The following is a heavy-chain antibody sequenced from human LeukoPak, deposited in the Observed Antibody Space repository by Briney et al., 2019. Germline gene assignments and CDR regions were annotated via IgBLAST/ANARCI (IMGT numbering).Heavy chain of an antibody. Sequence: ASVKVSCKASGYTFTSYGISWVRQAPGQGLEWMGWISAYSGNTHYAQKLQGRVTMTTDTSTSTAYMELRSLRSDDTAVYYCARDYCSSTSCYYNWFDPWGQGTLVTVSS. CDR2: ISAYSGNT. CDR1: GYTFTSYG. V-gene: IGHV1-18*01. J-gene: IGHJ5*02. D-gene: IGHD2-2*01. CDR3: ARDYCSSTSCYYNWFDP.